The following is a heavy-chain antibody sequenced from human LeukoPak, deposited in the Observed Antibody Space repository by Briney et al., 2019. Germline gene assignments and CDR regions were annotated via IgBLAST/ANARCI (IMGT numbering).Heavy chain of an antibody. CDR1: GFTFSNYA. V-gene: IGHV3-23*01. D-gene: IGHD3-9*01. J-gene: IGHJ4*02. CDR3: AKWGDYDVLTGYYVSDY. CDR2: ITGSGGNT. Sequence: GGSLRLSCAASGFTFSNYAMSWVRQAPGKGLEWVSAITGSGGNTYYADSVKGRFTISRDNSKNTVFLQVNSLRAEDTAVYYCAKWGDYDVLTGYYVSDYWGQGTLVTVSS.